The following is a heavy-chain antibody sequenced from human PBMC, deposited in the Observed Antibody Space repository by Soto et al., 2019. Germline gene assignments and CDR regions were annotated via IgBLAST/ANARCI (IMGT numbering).Heavy chain of an antibody. CDR1: GYTFTGYY. CDR2: INPNNGDT. V-gene: IGHV1-2*02. CDR3: ARHSGYDYVFDY. Sequence: QVQLVQSGAEVKKPGASVKVSCKASGYTFTGYYIHWVRQAPGQGLEWMGWINPNNGDTNFALKFQGRVTMTRDTSTSTAYMELSSLRFDDTAVYYCARHSGYDYVFDYWGQGTLVTVSS. D-gene: IGHD5-12*01. J-gene: IGHJ4*02.